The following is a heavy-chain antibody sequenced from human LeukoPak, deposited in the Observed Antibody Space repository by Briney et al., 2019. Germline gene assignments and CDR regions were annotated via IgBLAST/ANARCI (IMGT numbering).Heavy chain of an antibody. Sequence: ASVKVSCKASGYTFTSYGISWVRQAPGQGLEWMGWISAYNGNTNCAQKLQGRVTMTTDTSTSTAYMELRSLRSDDTAVYYCAREYCSGGSCYGTDYWGQGTLVTVSS. CDR1: GYTFTSYG. CDR2: ISAYNGNT. J-gene: IGHJ4*02. D-gene: IGHD2-15*01. V-gene: IGHV1-18*01. CDR3: AREYCSGGSCYGTDY.